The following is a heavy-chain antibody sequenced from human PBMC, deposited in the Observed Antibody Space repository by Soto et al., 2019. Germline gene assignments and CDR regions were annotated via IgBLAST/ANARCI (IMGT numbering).Heavy chain of an antibody. V-gene: IGHV1-18*01. CDR1: GYTFTSYG. Sequence: ASVKVSCKASGYTFTSYGISWVRQAPGQGLEWMGWISAYNGNTNYAQKLQGRVTMTTDTSTSTAYMELRSLRSDDTAVYYCARDARLLDYAILNGYYHTRAYYYYGMDVWGQGTTVTVSS. D-gene: IGHD3-9*01. J-gene: IGHJ6*02. CDR2: ISAYNGNT. CDR3: ARDARLLDYAILNGYYHTRAYYYYGMDV.